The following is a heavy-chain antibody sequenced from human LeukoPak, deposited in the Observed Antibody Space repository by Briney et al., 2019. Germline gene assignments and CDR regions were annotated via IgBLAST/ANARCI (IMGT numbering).Heavy chain of an antibody. V-gene: IGHV1-18*01. D-gene: IGHD3-3*01. CDR2: ISAYNGNT. CDR3: ARDQHAGGFWGGYYRDNWFDP. CDR1: GYTFTSYG. Sequence: ASVKVSCKASGYTFTSYGISWVRQAPGQGLEWMGWISAYNGNTNYAQKLQGRVTMTTDTSTSTAYMELRSLRSDDTAVYYCARDQHAGGFWGGYYRDNWFDPWGQGTLVTVSS. J-gene: IGHJ5*02.